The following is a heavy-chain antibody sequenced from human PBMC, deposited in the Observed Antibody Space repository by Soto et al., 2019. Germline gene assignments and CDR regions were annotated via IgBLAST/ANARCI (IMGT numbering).Heavy chain of an antibody. D-gene: IGHD3-10*01. CDR2: VHHSWGS. J-gene: IGHJ6*02. V-gene: IGHV4-59*08. CDR1: GGSISSYY. CDR3: ARQGFGPLHGLVDV. Sequence: QVQLQESGPGLVKPSETLSLSCTVSGGSISSYYWSWFRQSPGKRMEWIGYVHHSWGSSYNPSLQSQVAISIDTSKSQFSQKVTSVTATDTAVYYCARQGFGPLHGLVDVWGQGTTVTVSS.